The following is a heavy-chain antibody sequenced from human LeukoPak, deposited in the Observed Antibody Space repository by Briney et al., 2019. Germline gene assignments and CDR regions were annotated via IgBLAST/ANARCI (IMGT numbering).Heavy chain of an antibody. CDR1: GFTFSSYS. V-gene: IGHV3-21*01. CDR3: ARGHGVVAASDDAFDI. J-gene: IGHJ3*02. CDR2: ISNSRSYI. Sequence: GGSLRLSCAASGFTFSSYSMNWVRQAPGKGLEWVSFISNSRSYIYYADSVKGRFTISSDNAKNSLYLQMNSLRAEDTAVYYCARGHGVVAASDDAFDIWGQGTMVTVSS. D-gene: IGHD2-2*01.